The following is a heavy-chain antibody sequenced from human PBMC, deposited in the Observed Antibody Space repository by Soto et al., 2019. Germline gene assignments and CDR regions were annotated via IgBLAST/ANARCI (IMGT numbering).Heavy chain of an antibody. CDR1: GASIDNNGYS. V-gene: IGHV4-31*11. J-gene: IGHJ5*02. CDR2: NNNRGDT. D-gene: IGHD6-19*01. Sequence: QVQLQESGPGLVIPSQTLTLTCAVSGASIDNNGYSWTWIRQHPGKGLEWIGTNNNRGDTYYNPSLKSRLTISLDTSQNHFSLRLNAVTAADTATYSCARGGSGWKALNWFDPWGQGIMFTVAS. CDR3: ARGGSGWKALNWFDP.